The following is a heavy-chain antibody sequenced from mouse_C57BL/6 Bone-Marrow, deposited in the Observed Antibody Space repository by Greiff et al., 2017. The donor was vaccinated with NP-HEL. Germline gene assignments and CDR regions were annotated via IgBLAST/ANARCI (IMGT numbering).Heavy chain of an antibody. CDR3: ARITTVVANDYYAMDY. Sequence: QVQLQQSGAELMKPGASVKLSCKATGYTFPGYWIEWVKQRPGHGLEWIGEILPGSGSTNYNEKFKGKATFTADTSSNTAYMKRSSLTTEDSAIYYCARITTVVANDYYAMDYWGQGTSVTVSS. D-gene: IGHD1-1*01. CDR1: GYTFPGYW. J-gene: IGHJ4*01. V-gene: IGHV1-9*01. CDR2: ILPGSGST.